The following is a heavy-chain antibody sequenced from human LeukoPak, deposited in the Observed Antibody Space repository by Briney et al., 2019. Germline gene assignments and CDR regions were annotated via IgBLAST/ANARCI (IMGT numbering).Heavy chain of an antibody. D-gene: IGHD3-3*01. CDR3: AREMSGYYYYGMDV. CDR1: GFTFSSYG. CDR2: IWYDGSNK. V-gene: IGHV3-33*01. Sequence: GGSLRLSCAASGFTFSSYGMRWVRQAPGKGLEWVAVIWYDGSNKYYADSVKGRFTISRDNSKNTLYLQMNSLRAEDSAVYYCAREMSGYYYYGMDVWGQGTTVTVSS. J-gene: IGHJ6*02.